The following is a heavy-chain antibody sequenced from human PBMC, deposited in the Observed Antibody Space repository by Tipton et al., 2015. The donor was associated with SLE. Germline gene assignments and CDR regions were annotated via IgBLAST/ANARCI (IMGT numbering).Heavy chain of an antibody. CDR2: IDYTANP. D-gene: IGHD3-16*01. CDR1: GGSIGSFY. CDR3: ARSGPSWGYYYYMDV. J-gene: IGHJ6*03. Sequence: LRLSCTVSGGSIGSFYWSWIRQPPGKGLEWIGNIDYTANPNYNPSLKSRVTISVDTSKNQFSLKLSSVTAADTAVYYCARSGPSWGYYYYMDVWGKETTVTVSS. V-gene: IGHV4-59*12.